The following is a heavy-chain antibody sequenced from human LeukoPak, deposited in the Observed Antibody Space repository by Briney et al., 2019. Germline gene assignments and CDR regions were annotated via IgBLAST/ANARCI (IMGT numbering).Heavy chain of an antibody. J-gene: IGHJ4*02. D-gene: IGHD3-10*01. V-gene: IGHV3-23*01. Sequence: PGGSLRLSCAASGFXFSNYAMSWARQAPGKGLEWVSCVGGSGSTTYYADSVKGRFTVSRDNSKNTLYLQMDSLRDEDTAVYYCAKDLNYYGSGSGGFDYWGQGNLVTVSS. CDR2: VGGSGSTT. CDR3: AKDLNYYGSGSGGFDY. CDR1: GFXFSNYA.